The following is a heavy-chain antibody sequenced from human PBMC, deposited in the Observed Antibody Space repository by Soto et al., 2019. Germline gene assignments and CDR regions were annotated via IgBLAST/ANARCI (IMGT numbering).Heavy chain of an antibody. Sequence: SETLSLTCAASGGSISSSNWWSWVRQPPGKGLEWIGEIYHSGSTNYNPSLKSRVTISVDKSKNQFSLKLSSVTAADTAVYYCARWYNWNYGPKYFDYWGQGTLVTVSS. V-gene: IGHV4-4*02. CDR2: IYHSGST. J-gene: IGHJ4*02. CDR3: ARWYNWNYGPKYFDY. CDR1: GGSISSSNW. D-gene: IGHD1-7*01.